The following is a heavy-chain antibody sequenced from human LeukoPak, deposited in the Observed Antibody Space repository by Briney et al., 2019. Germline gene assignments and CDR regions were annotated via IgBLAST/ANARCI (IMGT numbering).Heavy chain of an antibody. Sequence: GGSLRLSCAASGFTFSSYLMNWVRQAPGKGLEWVAYIKHDGSDKKYVDSVKGRFTISRDNAKNSLYLQMNSLRAEDTAVYYCARDLDFWSGYYYTNPFDYWGQGTLVTVSS. V-gene: IGHV3-7*01. CDR3: ARDLDFWSGYYYTNPFDY. CDR1: GFTFSSYL. J-gene: IGHJ4*02. D-gene: IGHD3-3*01. CDR2: IKHDGSDK.